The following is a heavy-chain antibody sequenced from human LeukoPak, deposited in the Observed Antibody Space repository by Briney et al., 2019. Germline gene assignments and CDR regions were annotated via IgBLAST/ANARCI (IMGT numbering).Heavy chain of an antibody. CDR2: IHDTGST. V-gene: IGHV4-4*02. J-gene: IGHJ4*02. D-gene: IGHD3-9*01. Sequence: PSGTLSLTCTVSGGSISRSNWWSWVRQPPGKGLEWIGEIHDTGSTNYNPPLKSRVTMSLDKSKNQFSLNLNSVIAADTAVYYCATYYDILSGYTFDYWGQGTLVAVSS. CDR1: GGSISRSNW. CDR3: ATYYDILSGYTFDY.